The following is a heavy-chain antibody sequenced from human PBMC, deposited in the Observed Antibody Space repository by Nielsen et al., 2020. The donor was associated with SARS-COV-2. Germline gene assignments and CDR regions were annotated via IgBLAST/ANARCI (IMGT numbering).Heavy chain of an antibody. Sequence: GGSLRLSCAASGFTFSSYEMNWVRQAPGKGLEWVSAISGSGGSTYYADSVKGRFTISRDNSKNTLYLQMNSLRAEDTAVYYCAKSSGWKYYFDYWGRGTLVTVSS. CDR2: ISGSGGST. CDR1: GFTFSSYE. D-gene: IGHD6-19*01. J-gene: IGHJ4*02. V-gene: IGHV3-23*01. CDR3: AKSSGWKYYFDY.